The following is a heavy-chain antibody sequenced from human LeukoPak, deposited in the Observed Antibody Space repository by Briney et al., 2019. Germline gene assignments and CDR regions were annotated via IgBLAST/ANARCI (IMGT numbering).Heavy chain of an antibody. J-gene: IGHJ3*02. CDR3: ARRDYDFWSGYSDDAFDI. Sequence: GESLKISCKGSGYSFTSYWIGWVRQMPGKGLEWMGIIYPGDSDTRYSPSFQGQVTISADKSISTAYLQWSSLKASDTAVYYCARRDYDFWSGYSDDAFDIWGQGTMVTVSS. CDR1: GYSFTSYW. V-gene: IGHV5-51*01. D-gene: IGHD3-3*01. CDR2: IYPGDSDT.